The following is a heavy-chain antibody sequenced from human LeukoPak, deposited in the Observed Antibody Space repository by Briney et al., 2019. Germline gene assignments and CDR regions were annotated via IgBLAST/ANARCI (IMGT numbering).Heavy chain of an antibody. J-gene: IGHJ4*02. D-gene: IGHD6-19*01. CDR1: GFTFSDYW. CDR2: IKQDGSEK. Sequence: GGSERLSCAASGFTFSDYWMSWVRQAPGKGLEWVANIKQDGSEKYYVDSVKGRFTISRDNAKNSLFLQMNSLRAEDTAVYYCAGSSGWAHYFDYWGQETVVTGYS. V-gene: IGHV3-7*05. CDR3: AGSSGWAHYFDY.